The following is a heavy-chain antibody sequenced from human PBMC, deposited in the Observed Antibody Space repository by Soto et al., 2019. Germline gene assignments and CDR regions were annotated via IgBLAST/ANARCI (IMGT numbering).Heavy chain of an antibody. CDR2: IYWNDDK. V-gene: IGHV2-5*01. D-gene: IGHD1-20*01. J-gene: IGHJ4*02. CDR1: GFSFSTSGVG. CDR3: ARRRGYNWNNPAFDY. Sequence: SGPTLVNPTQTLTLTCTFSGFSFSTSGVGVGWIRQPPGKAREWLGIIYWNDDKKYSPSLRSRLGITKDTFRNQVVLTMTNVETLDTATYYCARRRGYNWNNPAFDYWGQ.